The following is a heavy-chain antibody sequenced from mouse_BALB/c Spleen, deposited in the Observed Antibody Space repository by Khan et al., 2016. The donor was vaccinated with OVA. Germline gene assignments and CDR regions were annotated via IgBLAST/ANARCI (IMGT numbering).Heavy chain of an antibody. V-gene: IGHV5-6*01. CDR3: AGHLTGSFAY. Sequence: EVELVESGGDLVKPGGSLKLSCAASGFTFSSYSMSWVRQTPDKRLEWVASISSGGDYTYYPDSVKGRFTISRDNAKNTLYLQISDLKSEDTAMYYCAGHLTGSFAYWGQGTLVTVSA. CDR1: GFTFSSYS. CDR2: ISSGGDYT. D-gene: IGHD4-1*01. J-gene: IGHJ3*01.